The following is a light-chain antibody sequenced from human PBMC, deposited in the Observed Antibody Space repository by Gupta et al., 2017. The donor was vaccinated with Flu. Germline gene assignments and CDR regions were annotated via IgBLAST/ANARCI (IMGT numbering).Light chain of an antibody. CDR2: AAS. CDR3: QPMDNYPWT. V-gene: IGKV1-12*01. J-gene: IGKJ1*01. Sequence: GDTVTITCRASQGISEWLAWYQQKPGKAPKLLMSAASSVESGVPTRFSGSGSGTXFTLTIXRLQPEDFATYYCQPMDNYPWTFGXGTKVEIK. CDR1: QGISEW.